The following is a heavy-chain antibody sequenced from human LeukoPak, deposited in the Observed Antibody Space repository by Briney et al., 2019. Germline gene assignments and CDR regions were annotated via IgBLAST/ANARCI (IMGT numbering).Heavy chain of an antibody. CDR1: GFTFYNAW. D-gene: IGHD1-26*01. J-gene: IGHJ3*02. Sequence: GGSLRLSCATSGFTFYNAWLSWVRQAPGKGLECVSYISRTGSIQYSDSVRGRFTISRDNAKNSLYLQMNSLRVEDTAVYYCARDSMYSGSPHGDAFAIWGPGTMVTVSP. V-gene: IGHV3-69-1*01. CDR2: ISRTGSI. CDR3: ARDSMYSGSPHGDAFAI.